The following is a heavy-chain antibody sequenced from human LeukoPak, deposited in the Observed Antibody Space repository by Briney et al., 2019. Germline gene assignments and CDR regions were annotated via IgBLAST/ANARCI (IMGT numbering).Heavy chain of an antibody. V-gene: IGHV4-30-2*01. CDR1: GGSISSGGYS. CDR2: IYHSGST. J-gene: IGHJ5*02. D-gene: IGHD2-15*01. CDR3: ARARYCSGGSCYFNWFDP. Sequence: SETLSLTCALSGGSISSGGYSWSWIRQPPGKGLEWIGYIYHSGSTYYNPSLKSRVTISVDRSKNQFSLKLSSVTAADTAVYYCARARYCSGGSCYFNWFDPWGQGTLVTVSS.